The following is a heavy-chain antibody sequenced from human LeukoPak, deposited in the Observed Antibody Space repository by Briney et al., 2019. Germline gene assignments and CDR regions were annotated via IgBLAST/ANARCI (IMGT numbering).Heavy chain of an antibody. V-gene: IGHV4-59*01. CDR2: IYYSGST. D-gene: IGHD3-9*01. CDR3: ARDQGLDILTGYHPEEDIWYFDL. CDR1: GGSISSDY. Sequence: SETLSVTCTVSGGSISSDYWSWIRQPPGKGLEWIGYIYYSGSTNYNPSLKSRVTISVDTSKNRFSLKLSSVTAADTAVYYCARDQGLDILTGYHPEEDIWYFDLWGRGTLVTVSS. J-gene: IGHJ2*01.